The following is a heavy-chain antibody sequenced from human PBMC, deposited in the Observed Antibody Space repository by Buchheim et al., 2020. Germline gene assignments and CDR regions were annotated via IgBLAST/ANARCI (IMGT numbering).Heavy chain of an antibody. CDR2: IYYSGST. CDR1: GGPISSYY. Sequence: QVQLQESGPGLVKPSETLSLTCTVSGGPISSYYWSWIRQPPGKGLEWIGYIYYSGSTNYNPSLKSRVTISVDTSKNQFSLKLSSVTAADTAVYYCARVAYCSGGSCYFYYFDYWGQGTL. V-gene: IGHV4-59*01. J-gene: IGHJ4*02. D-gene: IGHD2-15*01. CDR3: ARVAYCSGGSCYFYYFDY.